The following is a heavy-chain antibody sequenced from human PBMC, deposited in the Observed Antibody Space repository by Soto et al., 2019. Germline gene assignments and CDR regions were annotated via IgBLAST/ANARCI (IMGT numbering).Heavy chain of an antibody. J-gene: IGHJ4*02. CDR3: AQDKAVATIGGAFDY. Sequence: EVQLLESGGGLVQPGGSLRLSCAASGITFSSYAMNWVRQAPGKGLEWVSVISNRGDTTYYADSVKGRFTISRDNSKNTLYMQLNSLRAEDTAMYYCAQDKAVATIGGAFDYWGQGTLLTVSS. CDR1: GITFSSYA. CDR2: ISNRGDTT. D-gene: IGHD5-12*01. V-gene: IGHV3-23*01.